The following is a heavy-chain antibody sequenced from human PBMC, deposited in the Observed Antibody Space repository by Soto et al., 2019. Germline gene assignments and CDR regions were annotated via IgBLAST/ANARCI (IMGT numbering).Heavy chain of an antibody. D-gene: IGHD3-9*01. CDR3: ARENYDILTGYTYGMDV. J-gene: IGHJ6*02. Sequence: GGSLRLSCAASGFTFSSYAMHWVRQAPGKGLEWVAVISYDGSNKYYADSVKGRFTISRDNSKNTLYLQMNSLRAEDTAVYYCARENYDILTGYTYGMDVWGQGTTVTVSS. CDR2: ISYDGSNK. V-gene: IGHV3-30-3*01. CDR1: GFTFSSYA.